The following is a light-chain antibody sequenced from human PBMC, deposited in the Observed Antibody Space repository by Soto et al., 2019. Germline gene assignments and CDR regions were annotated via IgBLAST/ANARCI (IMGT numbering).Light chain of an antibody. J-gene: IGKJ3*01. CDR2: AES. CDR3: QQANSVPCS. CDR1: QGISSW. V-gene: IGKV1-12*01. Sequence: DIQMTQSPSSVSASVGDRVTITCRASQGISSWIAWYQQKPGKAPKLLIYAESSLQSGVPSRFSGSGSGNDFTLRSSSLQPGDFATYYCQQANSVPCSFGHGNKVDT.